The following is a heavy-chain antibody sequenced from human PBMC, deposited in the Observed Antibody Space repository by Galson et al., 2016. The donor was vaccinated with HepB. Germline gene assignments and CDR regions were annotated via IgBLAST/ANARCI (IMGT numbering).Heavy chain of an antibody. D-gene: IGHD2-15*01. CDR1: GGSISSDGYY. V-gene: IGHV4-31*03. J-gene: IGHJ4*02. CDR3: ASGYCSGVSCYFAS. CDR2: IYYSGST. Sequence: TLSLTCSVSGGSISSDGYYWSWIRQHPGKGLEWIGYIYYSGSTYYTPSLKSRVTISADTSTNEFSLKLSSVTAADTAVYYCASGYCSGVSCYFASWGQGTLVTVSS.